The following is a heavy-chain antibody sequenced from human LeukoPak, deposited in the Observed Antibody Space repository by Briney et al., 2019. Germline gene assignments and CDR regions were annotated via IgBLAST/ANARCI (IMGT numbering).Heavy chain of an antibody. J-gene: IGHJ4*02. Sequence: SETLSLTCTVSGGSISSYYRNWIRQPPGKGLEWIGYIYYSGTTNYNPSLKSRVTISVDTSKNQFSLKLSSVTAADTAVYYCARFPQGGYNYFDYWGQGTLVTVSS. CDR1: GGSISSYY. V-gene: IGHV4-59*01. CDR2: IYYSGTT. D-gene: IGHD5-24*01. CDR3: ARFPQGGYNYFDY.